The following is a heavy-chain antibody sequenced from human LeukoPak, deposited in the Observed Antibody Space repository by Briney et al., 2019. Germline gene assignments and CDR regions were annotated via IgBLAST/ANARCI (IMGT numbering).Heavy chain of an antibody. CDR3: AKDVGATSVPYYFDY. J-gene: IGHJ4*02. V-gene: IGHV3-30*04. CDR1: GFTFSSYA. CDR2: ISYDGSNK. Sequence: GGSLRLSCAASGFTFSSYAMHWVRQAPGKGLEWVAVISYDGSNKYYADSVKGRFTISRDNSKNTLYLQMNSLRAEDTAVYYCAKDVGATSVPYYFDYWGQGTLVTVSS. D-gene: IGHD1-26*01.